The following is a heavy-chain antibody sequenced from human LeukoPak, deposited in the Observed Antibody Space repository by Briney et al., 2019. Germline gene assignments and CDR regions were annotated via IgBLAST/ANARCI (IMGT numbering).Heavy chain of an antibody. V-gene: IGHV1-18*01. Sequence: ASVKVSCKASGYSFSTYGITWVRQAPGQGLEWVGWISAYNGNTNYAQKLQGRVTMTTDTSTNTAYMELRSLRSDDTAVYYCARGSKWEQLDYWGQGTLVTVSS. D-gene: IGHD1-26*01. CDR2: ISAYNGNT. CDR1: GYSFSTYG. CDR3: ARGSKWEQLDY. J-gene: IGHJ4*02.